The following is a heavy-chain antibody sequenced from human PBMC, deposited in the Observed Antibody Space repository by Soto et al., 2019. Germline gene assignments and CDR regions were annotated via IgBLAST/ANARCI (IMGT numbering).Heavy chain of an antibody. CDR1: GFTFSSYW. CDR3: AREWPDYDYIWGSYRPAYYYYYYMDV. D-gene: IGHD3-16*02. V-gene: IGHV3-7*01. CDR2: IKQDGSEK. J-gene: IGHJ6*03. Sequence: GGSLRLSCAASGFTFSSYWMSWVRQAPGKGLEWVANIKQDGSEKYYVDSVKGRFTISRDNAKNSLYLQMNSLRAEDTAVYYCAREWPDYDYIWGSYRPAYYYYYYMDVWGKGTTVTVSS.